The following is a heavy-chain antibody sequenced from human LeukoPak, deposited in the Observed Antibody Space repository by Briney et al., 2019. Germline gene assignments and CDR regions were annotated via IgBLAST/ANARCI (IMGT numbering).Heavy chain of an antibody. CDR1: GYDFTSYW. D-gene: IGHD6-19*01. CDR3: ARRREASAWYQRVFFDY. CDR2: IYPDDSDT. V-gene: IGHV5-51*01. Sequence: GESLKISCKSSGYDFTSYWIGWVRPMPGKGLEWMGIIYPDDSDTRYSPSFQGQVTISADKSISTVYLQWSSLKASDSAMYYCARRREASAWYQRVFFDYWGQGTLVTVSS. J-gene: IGHJ4*02.